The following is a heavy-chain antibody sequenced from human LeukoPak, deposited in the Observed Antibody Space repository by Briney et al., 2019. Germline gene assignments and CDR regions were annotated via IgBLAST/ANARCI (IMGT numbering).Heavy chain of an antibody. V-gene: IGHV3-23*01. J-gene: IGHJ4*02. CDR1: GFTFSSYA. D-gene: IGHD6-13*01. CDR3: AKDWVYSSSWYY. Sequence: GGSLTLSCAASGFTFSSYALSWLAQAPGQGLEWVSATSVSGGSTYYADSVKGRFTISRDNSKNTLYLQMNSLRAEDTAVYYCAKDWVYSSSWYYWGQGTLVTVSS. CDR2: TSVSGGST.